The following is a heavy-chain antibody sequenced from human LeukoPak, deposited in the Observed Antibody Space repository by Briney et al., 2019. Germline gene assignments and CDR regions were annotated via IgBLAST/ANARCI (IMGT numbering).Heavy chain of an antibody. CDR1: GFTFSSYA. V-gene: IGHV3-30-3*01. Sequence: GGSLRLSCAASGFTFSSYAMHWVRQAPGKGLEWVAVISYDGSNKYYADSVKGRFTISRDNSKNTLYLQMNSLRAEDTAVYYCAKDVEYYDFWSGSYYFDYWGQGTLVTVSS. CDR2: ISYDGSNK. J-gene: IGHJ4*02. CDR3: AKDVEYYDFWSGSYYFDY. D-gene: IGHD3-3*01.